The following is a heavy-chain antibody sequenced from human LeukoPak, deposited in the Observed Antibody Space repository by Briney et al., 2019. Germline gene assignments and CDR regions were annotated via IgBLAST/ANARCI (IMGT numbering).Heavy chain of an antibody. Sequence: SETLSLTCAVSGGSISSGGYSWSWIRQPPGKGLEWIGYIYYSGSTYYNPSLKSRVTISVDTSKNQFSLKLSSVTAADTAVYYCARLRVWGSYRFYRYFDYWGQGTLVTVSS. CDR3: ARLRVWGSYRFYRYFDY. D-gene: IGHD3-16*02. J-gene: IGHJ4*02. CDR2: IYYSGST. V-gene: IGHV4-30-4*07. CDR1: GGSISSGGYS.